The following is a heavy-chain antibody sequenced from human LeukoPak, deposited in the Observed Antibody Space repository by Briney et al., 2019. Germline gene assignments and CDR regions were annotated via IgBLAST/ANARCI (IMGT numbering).Heavy chain of an antibody. CDR2: IYYSGST. V-gene: IGHV4-39*07. CDR1: GGSISSSSYY. J-gene: IGHJ6*03. D-gene: IGHD2-2*01. CDR3: AGGSTSGAYYYYYYYMDV. Sequence: SETLSLTCTVSGGSISSSSYYWGWIRQPPGKGLEWIGSIYYSGSTYYNPSLKSRVTMSVDTSKNQFSLKLSSVTAADTAVYYCAGGSTSGAYYYYYYYMDVWGKGTTVTISS.